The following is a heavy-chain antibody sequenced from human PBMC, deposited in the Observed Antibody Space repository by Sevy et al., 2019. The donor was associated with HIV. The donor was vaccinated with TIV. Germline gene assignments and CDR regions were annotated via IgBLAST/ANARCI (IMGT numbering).Heavy chain of an antibody. J-gene: IGHJ4*02. CDR2: ISYDGSSE. V-gene: IGHV3-30*03. Sequence: GESLMISCAASAFTFSAHAMHWVRQAPGKGLEWVAVISYDGSSEYYAGSVKGRFTISRDNSKNTLYLQMHGLRPDDTAVYYCARDAGYSTVWYPGYWGQGTLVTVSS. CDR1: AFTFSAHA. CDR3: ARDAGYSTVWYPGY. D-gene: IGHD6-19*01.